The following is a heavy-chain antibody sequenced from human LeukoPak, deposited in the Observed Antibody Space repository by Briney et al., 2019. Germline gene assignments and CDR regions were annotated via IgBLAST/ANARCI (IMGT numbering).Heavy chain of an antibody. J-gene: IGHJ6*02. CDR3: ASNPLLGYCSGGSCPENPYYYYGMDV. D-gene: IGHD2-15*01. V-gene: IGHV3-20*04. CDR1: GFTFDDYG. CDR2: INWNGGST. Sequence: GGSLRLSCAASGFTFDDYGMSWVRQAPGKGLEWVSGINWNGGSTGYADSVKGRFAISRDNAKNSLYLQMNSLRAEDTAVYYCASNPLLGYCSGGSCPENPYYYYGMDVWGQGTTVTVSS.